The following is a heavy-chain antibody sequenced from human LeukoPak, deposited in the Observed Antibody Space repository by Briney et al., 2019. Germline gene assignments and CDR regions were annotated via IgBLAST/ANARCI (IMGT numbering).Heavy chain of an antibody. J-gene: IGHJ4*02. CDR1: GGSISSYY. Sequence: SETLSLTCTVSGGSISSYYWSWIREPPGKGLEWIGDIYYSGSTNYNPSLKSRVTISVDTCKKKFSLKLSSVTAADTAVYYCARSYYYDSSGYSHWGQGTLVTVSS. V-gene: IGHV4-59*01. D-gene: IGHD3-22*01. CDR2: IYYSGST. CDR3: ARSYYYDSSGYSH.